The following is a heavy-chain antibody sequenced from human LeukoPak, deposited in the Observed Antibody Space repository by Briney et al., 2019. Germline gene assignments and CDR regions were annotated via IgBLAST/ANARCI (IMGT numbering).Heavy chain of an antibody. D-gene: IGHD6-6*01. J-gene: IGHJ6*02. CDR3: ARRQQPVWYYYYGMDV. V-gene: IGHV1-18*01. CDR2: ISDYNGNT. Sequence: AAVTVSCMGSGYTFINYGISWVGQAPGQGGEGMGWISDYNGNTNYAQKFQGSVTMTRDTSISTAYMELSRLRSDDTAVYYCARRQQPVWYYYYGMDVWGQGTTVTVSS. CDR1: GYTFINYG.